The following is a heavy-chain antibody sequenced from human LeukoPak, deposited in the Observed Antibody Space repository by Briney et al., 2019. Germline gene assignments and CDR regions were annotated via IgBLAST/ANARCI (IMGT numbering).Heavy chain of an antibody. CDR3: ARDRQGYFDY. Sequence: GGSLRLSCAASGFTFNSYWMSWVRQAPGKGLEWVANIKQDGSEKYYVDSVKGRFTISRDNAKNSLYLQMNSLRAEDTAVYYCARDRQGYFDYWGQGTLVTVSS. J-gene: IGHJ4*02. CDR2: IKQDGSEK. CDR1: GFTFNSYW. V-gene: IGHV3-7*01.